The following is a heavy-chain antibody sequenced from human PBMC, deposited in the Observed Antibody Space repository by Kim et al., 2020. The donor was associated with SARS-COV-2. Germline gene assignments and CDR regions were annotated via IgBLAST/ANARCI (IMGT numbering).Heavy chain of an antibody. CDR3: ARRGAGEDAFDI. CDR1: GFTFSSYW. CDR2: INSDGSST. Sequence: GGSLRLFCAASGFTFSSYWMHWVRQAPGKGLVWVSRINSDGSSTSYADSVKGRFTISRDNAKNTLYLQMNSLRAEDTAVYYCARRGAGEDAFDIWGQGTMVTVSS. V-gene: IGHV3-74*01. J-gene: IGHJ3*02. D-gene: IGHD3-10*01.